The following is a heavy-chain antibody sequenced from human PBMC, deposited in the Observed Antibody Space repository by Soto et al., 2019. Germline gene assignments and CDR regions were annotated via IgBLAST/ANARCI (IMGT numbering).Heavy chain of an antibody. D-gene: IGHD3-22*01. Sequence: GGSLRLSCAASGFTFSSYAMHWVRQAPGKGLEWVAVISYDGSNKYYADSVKGRFTISRDNSKNTLYLQMNSLRAEDTAVYYCARDKITMIVVVPAYWGQGTLVTVSS. J-gene: IGHJ4*02. CDR3: ARDKITMIVVVPAY. CDR1: GFTFSSYA. CDR2: ISYDGSNK. V-gene: IGHV3-30-3*01.